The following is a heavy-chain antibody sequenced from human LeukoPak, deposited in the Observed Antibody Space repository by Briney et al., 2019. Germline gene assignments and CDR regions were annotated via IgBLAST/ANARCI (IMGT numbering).Heavy chain of an antibody. V-gene: IGHV3-7*01. D-gene: IGHD4-11*01. CDR2: IKEDGSEK. CDR1: GFTFSSYW. J-gene: IGHJ3*01. Sequence: GGSLRLSCAASGFTFSSYWMSWVRQAPGKGPEFVANIKEDGSEKSYVDSVKGRFTISRDNAKNSVSLQMNSLRAEDTAVYYCARDQGYSEFDVWGQGAMVIVSS. CDR3: ARDQGYSEFDV.